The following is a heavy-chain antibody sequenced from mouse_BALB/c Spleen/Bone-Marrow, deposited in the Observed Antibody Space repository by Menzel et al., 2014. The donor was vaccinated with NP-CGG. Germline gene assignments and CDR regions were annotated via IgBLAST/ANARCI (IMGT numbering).Heavy chain of an antibody. CDR3: TRVTTDWYFDV. Sequence: VQLQQSGPEPVKPGASVKISCKASGYSFTGYFMNWVMQSHGKSLEWIGRINPYNGDTFYNQKFKGKATLTVDKSSSTAHMELRSLASEDSAVYYCTRVTTDWYFDVWGAGTTVTVSS. CDR1: GYSFTGYF. J-gene: IGHJ1*01. V-gene: IGHV1-20*02. CDR2: INPYNGDT. D-gene: IGHD1-1*01.